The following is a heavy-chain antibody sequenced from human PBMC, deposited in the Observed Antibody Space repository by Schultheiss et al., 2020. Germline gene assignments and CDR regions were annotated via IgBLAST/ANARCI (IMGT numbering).Heavy chain of an antibody. Sequence: SETLSLTCTVSGGSVYNYYWNWVRQPPGKGLEWIGYIYYTGSTNYNPSLKSRVTISVDTSKNQFSLKLSSVTAADTAVYYCARSSKRATKGVYGNWGQGTLVTVSS. CDR1: GGSVYNYY. V-gene: IGHV4-59*02. J-gene: IGHJ4*02. D-gene: IGHD2-8*01. CDR3: ARSSKRATKGVYGN. CDR2: IYYTGST.